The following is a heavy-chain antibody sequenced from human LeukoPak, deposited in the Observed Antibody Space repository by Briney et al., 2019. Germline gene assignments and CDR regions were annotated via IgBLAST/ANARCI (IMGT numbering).Heavy chain of an antibody. Sequence: GASVKVSCKASGGTFSSYAISWVRQAPGQGLEWMGGIIPIFGTANYAQKFQGRVTITADESTSTAYMELSSLRSEDTAVYYCARGARLLTDAFDIWGQGTMVTVSS. J-gene: IGHJ3*02. CDR2: IIPIFGTA. CDR3: ARGARLLTDAFDI. CDR1: GGTFSSYA. D-gene: IGHD3-22*01. V-gene: IGHV1-69*13.